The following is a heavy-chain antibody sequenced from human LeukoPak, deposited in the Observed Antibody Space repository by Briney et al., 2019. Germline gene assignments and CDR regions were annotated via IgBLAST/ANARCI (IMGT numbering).Heavy chain of an antibody. CDR1: GYTFTSYG. CDR3: ARVSVWTLTTKYLDP. CDR2: ISAYNGNT. V-gene: IGHV1-18*01. J-gene: IGHJ5*02. Sequence: GASVKVSCKASGYTFTSYGISWVRQAPGQGLEWMGWISAYNGNTNYAQKLQGRVTMTTDTSTSTAYMELRSLRSDDTAVYYCARVSVWTLTTKYLDPWGQGTLVTVSS. D-gene: IGHD1-14*01.